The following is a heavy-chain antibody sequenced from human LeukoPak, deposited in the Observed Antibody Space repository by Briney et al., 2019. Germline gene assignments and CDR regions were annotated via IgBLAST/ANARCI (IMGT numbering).Heavy chain of an antibody. CDR1: GFTFSSYA. CDR3: AKELYSSSSWVKATFDY. Sequence: GGSLRLSCAASGFTFSSYAMSWVRQAPGKGLEWVSAISGSGGSTYYADSVKGRFTISRDNSKNTLYLQMNSLRAEDTAVYYCAKELYSSSSWVKATFDYWGQGTLVTVSS. J-gene: IGHJ4*02. V-gene: IGHV3-23*01. D-gene: IGHD6-6*01. CDR2: ISGSGGST.